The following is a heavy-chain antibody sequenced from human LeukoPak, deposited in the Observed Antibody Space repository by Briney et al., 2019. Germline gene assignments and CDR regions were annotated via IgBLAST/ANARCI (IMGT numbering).Heavy chain of an antibody. CDR2: INPSGGSI. CDR1: GYTFTSYY. V-gene: IGHV1-46*01. CDR3: ARVGDYDILTGYYRSVYNWFDP. Sequence: ASVKVSCKASGYTFTSYYMHWVRQAPGQGLEWMGIINPSGGSISYAQKFQGRVTMTRDTSTSTVYMELSSLRSEDTAVYYCARVGDYDILTGYYRSVYNWFDPWGQGTLVTVSS. J-gene: IGHJ5*02. D-gene: IGHD3-9*01.